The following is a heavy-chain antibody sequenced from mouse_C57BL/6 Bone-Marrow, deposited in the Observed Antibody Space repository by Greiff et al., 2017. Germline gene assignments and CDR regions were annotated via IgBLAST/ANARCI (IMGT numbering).Heavy chain of an antibody. V-gene: IGHV1-18*01. Sequence: VHVKQSGPELVKPGASVKIPCKASGYTFTDYNMDWVKQSHGKSLEWIGDINPNNGGTIYNQKFKGKATLTVDKSSSTAYMELRSLTSEDTAVYYCARATVVANYAMDYWGQGTSVTVSS. CDR1: GYTFTDYN. CDR2: INPNNGGT. CDR3: ARATVVANYAMDY. D-gene: IGHD1-1*01. J-gene: IGHJ4*01.